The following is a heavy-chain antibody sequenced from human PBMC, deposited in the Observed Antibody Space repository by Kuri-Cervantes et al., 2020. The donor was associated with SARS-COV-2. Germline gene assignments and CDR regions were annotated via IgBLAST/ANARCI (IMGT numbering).Heavy chain of an antibody. V-gene: IGHV3-7*03. J-gene: IGHJ4*02. CDR3: ARDPSRGVRWSGYPNYFDY. CDR1: GFTFSSYW. D-gene: IGHD3-3*01. CDR2: IKQDGSEK. Sequence: LSLTCAASGFTFSSYWMSWVRQAPGKGLEWVANIKQDGSEKYYVDSVKGRFTISRDNAKNSLYLQMNSLRAEDTAVYYCARDPSRGVRWSGYPNYFDYWGRGTLVTVSS.